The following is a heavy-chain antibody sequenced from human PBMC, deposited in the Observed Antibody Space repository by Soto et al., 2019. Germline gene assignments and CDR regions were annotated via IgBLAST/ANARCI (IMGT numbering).Heavy chain of an antibody. Sequence: QVQLQESGPGLVKPSETLSLTCTVSGGSISSYYWSWIRQPPGKGLEWIGYIYYSGSTNYNPSLKRRVTRSVDTSKNQFSLKLSSVTAADTAVYYCARMRHILTGYPGHFDYWGQGTLVTVSS. J-gene: IGHJ4*02. CDR2: IYYSGST. V-gene: IGHV4-59*01. CDR3: ARMRHILTGYPGHFDY. CDR1: GGSISSYY. D-gene: IGHD3-9*01.